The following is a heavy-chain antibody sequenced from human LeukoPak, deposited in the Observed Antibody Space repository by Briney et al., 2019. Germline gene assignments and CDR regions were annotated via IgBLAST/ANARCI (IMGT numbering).Heavy chain of an antibody. CDR2: IYYSGST. CDR3: ARRESSGWYVWFDP. J-gene: IGHJ5*02. Sequence: SETLSLTCTVSGGSISSYYWSWIRQPPGKGLEWIGYIYYSGSTNYNPSLKSRVTISVDTSKNQFSLKLSSVTAADTAVYYCARRESSGWYVWFDPWGQGTLVTVSS. V-gene: IGHV4-59*01. D-gene: IGHD6-19*01. CDR1: GGSISSYY.